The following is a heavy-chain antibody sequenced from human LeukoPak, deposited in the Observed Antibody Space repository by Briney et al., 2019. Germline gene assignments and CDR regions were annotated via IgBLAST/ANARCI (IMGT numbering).Heavy chain of an antibody. CDR2: INHSGST. Sequence: SETLSLTCAVYGGSFSGYYWSWIRQPPGKGLEWIGEINHSGSTNYNPSLKSRVTISADMSKNQFSLKLTSVTGADTAVYYCAGERGEEYSSGWYKRNYFDNWGQGIRVTVSS. V-gene: IGHV4-34*01. J-gene: IGHJ4*02. CDR1: GGSFSGYY. CDR3: AGERGEEYSSGWYKRNYFDN. D-gene: IGHD6-19*01.